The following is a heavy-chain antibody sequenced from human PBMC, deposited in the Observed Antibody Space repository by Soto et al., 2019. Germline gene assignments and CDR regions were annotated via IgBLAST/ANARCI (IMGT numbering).Heavy chain of an antibody. CDR1: GYTFTIYD. CDR2: MNPNSGNT. J-gene: IGHJ6*03. D-gene: IGHD3-3*01. V-gene: IGHV1-8*01. Sequence: ASVKVSCKASGYTFTIYDINWVRQATGQRLEWMGWMNPNSGNTGYAQKFQGRVTMTRNTSISTAYMELSSLRSEDTAVYYCARGHRFLEWLPHMAYYYYYLDVWGKGTTVTVSS. CDR3: ARGHRFLEWLPHMAYYYYYLDV.